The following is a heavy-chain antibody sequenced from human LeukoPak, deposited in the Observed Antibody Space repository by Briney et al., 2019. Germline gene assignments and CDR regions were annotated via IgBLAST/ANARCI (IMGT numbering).Heavy chain of an antibody. CDR2: IRHDGSNK. CDR3: AKDPRLCGGDCFTTIDF. V-gene: IGHV3-30*02. J-gene: IGHJ3*01. CDR1: GFTFSSYG. Sequence: GGSLRLTCAASGFTFSSYGMHWVRQAPGKGLGWVAFIRHDGSNKYYADSVKGRFTISRDNSKNTLYLQMNSLRAGDTAVYYCAKDPRLCGGDCFTTIDFWGQGTMVTVSP. D-gene: IGHD2-21*02.